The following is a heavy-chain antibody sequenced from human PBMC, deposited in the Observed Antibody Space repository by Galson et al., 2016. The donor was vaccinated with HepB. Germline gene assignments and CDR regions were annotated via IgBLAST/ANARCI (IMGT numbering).Heavy chain of an antibody. Sequence: SVKVSCKASGGTFSSYGISWVRQAPGQGLEWMGGINPIFGTGNNAQKFQGRVTITADESTSTAYMELSSLRSEDTAVYYCARDPLFYYWGQGTLVTVSS. J-gene: IGHJ4*02. CDR2: INPIFGTG. V-gene: IGHV1-69*13. CDR1: GGTFSSYG. CDR3: ARDPLFYY.